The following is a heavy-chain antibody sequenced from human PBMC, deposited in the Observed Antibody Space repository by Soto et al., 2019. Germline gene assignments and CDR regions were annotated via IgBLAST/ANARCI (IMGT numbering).Heavy chain of an antibody. Sequence: PSETLSLTCTVSGGSVSSGSYYWSWIRQPPGKGLEWIGFVYYSGSTNYNPSVKSRVTISVDTSKNQFSLKLSSVTAADTAVYFWERVGIRGRQSWLDSWGRVTLVTVSS. J-gene: IGHJ5*01. V-gene: IGHV4-61*01. CDR1: GGSVSSGSYY. D-gene: IGHD3-10*01. CDR2: VYYSGST. CDR3: ERVGIRGRQSWLDS.